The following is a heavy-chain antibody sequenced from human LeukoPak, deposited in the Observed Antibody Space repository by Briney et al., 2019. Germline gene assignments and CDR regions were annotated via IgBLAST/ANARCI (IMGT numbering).Heavy chain of an antibody. CDR1: GFTFGDYA. CDR3: TRDSSGWLSPGGY. V-gene: IGHV3-49*03. CDR2: IRSKAYGGTT. J-gene: IGHJ4*02. D-gene: IGHD6-19*01. Sequence: GGSLRLSCTASGFTFGDYAMSWFRQAPGKGLEWVGFIRSKAYGGTTEYAASVKGRFTISRDDSKSIAYLQMNSLKTEDTAVYYCTRDSSGWLSPGGYWGQGTLVTVSS.